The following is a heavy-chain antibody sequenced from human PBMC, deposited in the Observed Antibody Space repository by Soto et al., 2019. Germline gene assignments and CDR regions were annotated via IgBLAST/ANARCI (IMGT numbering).Heavy chain of an antibody. V-gene: IGHV1-69*13. D-gene: IGHD6-19*01. CDR1: RVAFSKFI. CDR3: AKVRYSSPMGYYYGMDV. J-gene: IGHJ6*02. Sequence: SVKVSCKASRVAFSKFIVTWVRQAPGLGLKWVGGIIPIFGTANYAQKFQGRVTITADESTSTSYMEVNNLRSEDTAVYYCAKVRYSSPMGYYYGMDVWGQGTTVTVSS. CDR2: IIPIFGTA.